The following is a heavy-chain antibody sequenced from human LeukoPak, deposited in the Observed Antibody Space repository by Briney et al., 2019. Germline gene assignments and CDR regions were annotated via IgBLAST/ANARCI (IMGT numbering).Heavy chain of an antibody. CDR3: ARAGYYYGSGSYYVGY. Sequence: GGSLRLSCAASGFTFSSYAMHWVRQAPGKGLEWVAVISYDGSNKYYADSVKGRFTISRDNSKNTLYLQMNSLRAEDTAVYYCARAGYYYGSGSYYVGYWGQGTLVTVSS. D-gene: IGHD3-10*01. V-gene: IGHV3-30-3*01. CDR2: ISYDGSNK. CDR1: GFTFSSYA. J-gene: IGHJ4*02.